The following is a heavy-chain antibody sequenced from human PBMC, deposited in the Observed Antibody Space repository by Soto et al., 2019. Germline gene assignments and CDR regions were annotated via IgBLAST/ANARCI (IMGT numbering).Heavy chain of an antibody. V-gene: IGHV1-46*01. CDR2: ISPDGGST. J-gene: IGHJ4*02. CDR3: ARAPRGAVIIVITSAQVDY. Sequence: QVQLVQSGAEVKKPGASVKVSCKASGYAFTDHYIHWVRQAPGQGLEWMGIISPDGGSTRYSQKFQARITMTRDTSTSTVYMELSSLRSEDTAVYYCARAPRGAVIIVITSAQVDYWGQGTLVTVSS. D-gene: IGHD3-22*01. CDR1: GYAFTDHY.